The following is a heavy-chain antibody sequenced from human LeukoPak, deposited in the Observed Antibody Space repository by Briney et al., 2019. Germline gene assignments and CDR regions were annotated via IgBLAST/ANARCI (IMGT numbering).Heavy chain of an antibody. CDR2: IYYSGST. CDR3: PRGRVFLWFGDLLGDWFAP. V-gene: IGHV4-30-4*01. D-gene: IGHD3-10*01. CDR1: GGSISSGDYY. Sequence: PSETLSLTCTVSGGSISSGDYYWSWIRQPPGKGLEWIGYIYYSGSTYYNPSLKSRVTISVDTSKNQFSLKLSSVTAADTAVYYCPRGRVFLWFGDLLGDWFAPWGQGPLVPVSS. J-gene: IGHJ5*02.